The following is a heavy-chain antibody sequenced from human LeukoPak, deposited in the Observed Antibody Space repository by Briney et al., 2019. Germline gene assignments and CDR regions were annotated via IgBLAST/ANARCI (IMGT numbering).Heavy chain of an antibody. CDR1: GFTFSTYS. CDR2: ISASGGRT. J-gene: IGHJ4*02. V-gene: IGHV3-23*01. CDR3: ARGYYGTGKFDY. D-gene: IGHD3-10*01. Sequence: GGSLRLSCSASGFTFSTYSMSWVRQAPGKGLEWVSGISASGGRTDYADSVEGRFSISRDNIKNTVYLQMNSLRAEDTAVYYCARGYYGTGKFDYWGQGTLVTVSS.